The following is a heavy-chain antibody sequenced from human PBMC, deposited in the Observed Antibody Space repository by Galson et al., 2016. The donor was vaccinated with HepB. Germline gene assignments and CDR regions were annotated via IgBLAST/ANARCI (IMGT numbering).Heavy chain of an antibody. CDR1: GYSFTAYR. J-gene: IGHJ4*02. CDR3: ARLNTAMITVDY. CDR2: IDPSDSYT. V-gene: IGHV5-10-1*01. D-gene: IGHD5-18*01. Sequence: QSGAEVKKPGESLRISCKGFGYSFTAYRISWVRQMPGKGLEWMGRIDPSDSYTNYSPSFQGHVTISADKSISTAYLQWSSLKPSDTAMYYCARLNTAMITVDYWGQGTLVTASS.